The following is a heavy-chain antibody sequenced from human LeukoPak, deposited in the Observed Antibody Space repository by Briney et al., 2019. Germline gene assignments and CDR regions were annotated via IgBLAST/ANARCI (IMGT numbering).Heavy chain of an antibody. CDR3: ARARLRYNWFDP. CDR1: GYTFTGYY. J-gene: IGHJ5*02. D-gene: IGHD4-17*01. CDR2: INPNSGGT. Sequence: GASVKVSCKASGYTFTGYYMHWVRQAPGQGLEWMGWINPNSGGTNYAQKFQGRVTMTRGTSISTAYMELSRLRSDDTAVYYCARARLRYNWFDPWGQGTLVTVSS. V-gene: IGHV1-2*02.